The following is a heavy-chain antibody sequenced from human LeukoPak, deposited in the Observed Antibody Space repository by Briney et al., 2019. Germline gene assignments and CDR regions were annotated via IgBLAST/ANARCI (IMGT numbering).Heavy chain of an antibody. D-gene: IGHD3-3*01. CDR3: ARGPSEQFLGYYMDV. J-gene: IGHJ6*03. CDR1: GGSIRSYY. V-gene: IGHV4-59*01. CDR2: VYYSGIT. Sequence: SETLSLTCIVSGGSIRSYYWSWIRHAPRKPLEWIGYVYYSGITNSNPSLKSRVTVSVDKSNNQFSLKLTSVTAADTAVYYCARGPSEQFLGYYMDVWGKGTTVIVSS.